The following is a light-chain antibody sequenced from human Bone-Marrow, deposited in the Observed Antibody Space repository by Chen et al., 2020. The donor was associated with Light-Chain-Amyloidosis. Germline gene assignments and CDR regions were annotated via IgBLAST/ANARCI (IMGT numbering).Light chain of an antibody. CDR2: DDS. CDR3: QVWDRSSDRPV. J-gene: IGLJ3*02. Sequence: SYVLTQPSSVSVAPGQTATIACGGNNIGSTIVHWYQQTPGQAPLLVVYDDSDRPSGIPERLSGSNSGNTATLTISRVEAGDEADHYCQVWDRSSDRPVFGGGTKLTVL. V-gene: IGLV3-21*02. CDR1: NIGSTI.